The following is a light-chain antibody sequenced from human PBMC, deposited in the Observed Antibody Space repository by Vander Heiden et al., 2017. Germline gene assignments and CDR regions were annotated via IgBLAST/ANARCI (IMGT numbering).Light chain of an antibody. CDR3: HQYDNLPIT. V-gene: IGKV1-33*01. J-gene: IGKJ5*01. CDR1: QDISNY. CDR2: DAS. Sequence: ENQITHSPSSLSASVGDRVTITCQASQDISNYLNWYQQKPGKVPKLLIYDASHLETGVPSRFSGIGSGTDFTFTISSLQPEDIATSSCHQYDNLPITFGQGTRLEIK.